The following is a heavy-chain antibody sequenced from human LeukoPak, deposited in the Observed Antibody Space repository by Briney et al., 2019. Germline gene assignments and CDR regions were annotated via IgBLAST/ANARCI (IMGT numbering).Heavy chain of an antibody. CDR2: VSWNSGSI. CDR3: AKDISSGDYHLSGFDP. V-gene: IGHV3-9*01. J-gene: IGHJ5*02. CDR1: GFTFDDYA. Sequence: GGSLRLSCAASGFTFDDYAMHWVRQAPGKGLEWVSGVSWNSGSIGYADSVKGRFTISRDNAKNSLYLQMNSLRAEDTALYYCAKDISSGDYHLSGFDPWGQGTLVTVSS. D-gene: IGHD4-17*01.